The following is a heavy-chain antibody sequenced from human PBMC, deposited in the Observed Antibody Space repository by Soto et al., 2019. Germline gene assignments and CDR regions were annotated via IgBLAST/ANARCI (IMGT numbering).Heavy chain of an antibody. CDR2: MNPNSGNT. CDR1: GYTFTSYD. Sequence: QVQLVQSGAEVKKPGASVKVSCKASGYTFTSYDINWVRQATGQGLEWMGWMNPNSGNTGYAQKFQGRVTMTRNTSISTAYMELSSLRSEDTAVYYCARSLYQWLSGGNWFDPWGQGTLVTVSS. V-gene: IGHV1-8*01. J-gene: IGHJ5*02. D-gene: IGHD6-19*01. CDR3: ARSLYQWLSGGNWFDP.